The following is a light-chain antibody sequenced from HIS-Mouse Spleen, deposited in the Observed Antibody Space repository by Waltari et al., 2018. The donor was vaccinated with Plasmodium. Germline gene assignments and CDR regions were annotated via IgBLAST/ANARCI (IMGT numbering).Light chain of an antibody. Sequence: SYELTQPPSVSVSPGPPARITCSGDALPKKYASLYQQQSGQAPVLVIYEDSKRPSGIPERFSGSSSGTMATLTISGAQVEDEADYYCYSTDSSGNHRVFGGGTKLTVL. CDR2: EDS. V-gene: IGLV3-10*01. J-gene: IGLJ3*02. CDR3: YSTDSSGNHRV. CDR1: ALPKKY.